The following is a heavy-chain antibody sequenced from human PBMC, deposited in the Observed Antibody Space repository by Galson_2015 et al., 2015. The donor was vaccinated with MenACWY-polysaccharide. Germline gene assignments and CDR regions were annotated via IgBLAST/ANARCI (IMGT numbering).Heavy chain of an antibody. V-gene: IGHV3-23*01. CDR2: INANGDNA. CDR3: FLVGTGGRVY. J-gene: IGHJ4*02. Sequence: SLRLSCAASRGTFNSYAMTWVRQAPEKGLEWVSSINANGDNAHYLDSVTGRFFTSRDKSTNTLFLQMNGLTTEDTAVYYFFLVGTGGRVYRGRGVLVTVPS. CDR1: RGTFNSYA. D-gene: IGHD1-26*01.